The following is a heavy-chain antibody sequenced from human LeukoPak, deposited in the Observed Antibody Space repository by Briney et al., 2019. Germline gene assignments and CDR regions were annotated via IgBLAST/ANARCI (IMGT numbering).Heavy chain of an antibody. D-gene: IGHD6-13*01. CDR1: GFTFSSYG. CDR2: ISFDGNDK. V-gene: IGHV3-30*03. CDR3: ARELYGKSWYEY. J-gene: IGHJ4*02. Sequence: GGSLRLSCAASGFTFSSYGMHWVRQAPGRGLEWVAVISFDGNDKHYADAVKGRFTVSRDNSRNTLYLQMNSLRDEDTAVYYSARELYGKSWYEYWGQGILLTVSS.